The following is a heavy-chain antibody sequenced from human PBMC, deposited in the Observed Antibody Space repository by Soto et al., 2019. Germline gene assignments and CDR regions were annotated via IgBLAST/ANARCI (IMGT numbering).Heavy chain of an antibody. J-gene: IGHJ6*02. CDR1: GYTFTSYG. CDR2: ISAYNGNT. D-gene: IGHD3-3*01. V-gene: IGHV1-18*01. CDR3: ARDDFLGASGYVGRYGMDV. Sequence: QVQLVQSGAEVKKPGASVKVSCKASGYTFTSYGISWVRQAPGQGLEWMGWISAYNGNTHYAQKLQGRVTMTTDTSTSTAYMELRSLRSDDTAVYYCARDDFLGASGYVGRYGMDVWGQGTTVTVSS.